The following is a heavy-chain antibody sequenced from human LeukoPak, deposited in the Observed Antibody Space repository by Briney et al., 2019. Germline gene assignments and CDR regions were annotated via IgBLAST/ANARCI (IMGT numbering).Heavy chain of an antibody. CDR3: ARGPLHVALSSGSLKWLDP. CDR1: GGTFSSYA. CDR2: IIPIFGTA. D-gene: IGHD3-3*01. V-gene: IGHV1-69*05. J-gene: IGHJ5*02. Sequence: SVKVSCKASGGTFSSYAISWVRQAPGRGLEWMGGIIPIFGTANYALEFQGRATITTDESTSTVYMELSSLRSEDTAMYYCARGPLHVALSSGSLKWLDPWGQGSLVTVSS.